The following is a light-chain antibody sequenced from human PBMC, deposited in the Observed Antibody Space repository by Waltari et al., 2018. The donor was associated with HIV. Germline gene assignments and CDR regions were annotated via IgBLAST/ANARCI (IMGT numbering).Light chain of an antibody. CDR3: QQRSNWPPLT. Sequence: EIVLTQSPATLSLSPGDRATLSCRASQSVNDYIAWYQHKPGQAPRLLIYDLSTRATGIPARFSGSRSGTDFTLTISSLEPEDFAVYYCQQRSNWPPLTFGGGTKVEIK. CDR1: QSVNDY. J-gene: IGKJ4*01. CDR2: DLS. V-gene: IGKV3-11*01.